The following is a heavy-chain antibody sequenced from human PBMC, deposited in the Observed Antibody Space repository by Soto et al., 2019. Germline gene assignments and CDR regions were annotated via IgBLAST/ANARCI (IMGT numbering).Heavy chain of an antibody. CDR1: GDTSRSYV. CDR2: IVPLLGRA. D-gene: IGHD1-7*01. CDR3: VRGRGKSGTT. Sequence: QVHLVQSEPEVKKPGSSVKVSCKTSGDTSRSYVVSWVRQAPGQGLEWMGGIVPLLGRANYAQNFQGRVTITADTSTPTAYMELTSLRSEDTDVYYCVRGRGKSGTTWGQGTLVTVSS. V-gene: IGHV1-69*06. J-gene: IGHJ5*02.